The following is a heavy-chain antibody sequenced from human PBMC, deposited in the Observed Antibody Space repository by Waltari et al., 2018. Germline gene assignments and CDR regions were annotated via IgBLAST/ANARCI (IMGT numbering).Heavy chain of an antibody. CDR1: GYSFTSYW. CDR3: ARSRQWLARRNHAFDI. CDR2: IYPGDSDT. J-gene: IGHJ3*02. V-gene: IGHV5-51*01. D-gene: IGHD6-19*01. Sequence: EVQLVQSGAEVKKPGESLKISCKGSGYSFTSYWIGWVRQMPGKGLEWVGIIYPGDSDTRYSPSFQGQVTISADKSISTAYLQWSSLKASDTAMYYCARSRQWLARRNHAFDIWGQGTMVTVSS.